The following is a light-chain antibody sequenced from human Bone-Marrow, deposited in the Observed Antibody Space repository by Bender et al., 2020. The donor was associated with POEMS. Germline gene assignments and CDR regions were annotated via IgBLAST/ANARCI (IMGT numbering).Light chain of an antibody. CDR1: NNDVGDYNL. J-gene: IGLJ3*02. CDR3: CSYVTTSTGV. V-gene: IGLV2-23*02. Sequence: QSALTQPASVAGSPGQSITISCIGTNNDVGDYNLVSWFQQHPGKAPRLIIYDVNRRPFGISDRFSGSKSGKTASLTISGLQAEDEANYYCCSYVTTSTGVFGGGTKLTVL. CDR2: DVN.